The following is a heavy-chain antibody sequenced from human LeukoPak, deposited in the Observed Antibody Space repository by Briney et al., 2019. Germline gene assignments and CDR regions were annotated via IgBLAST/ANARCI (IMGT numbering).Heavy chain of an antibody. CDR2: ISYDGSNQ. Sequence: GRSLRLSCAASGFTFSRYGTHWVRQAPGKGLEWVAVISYDGSNQLYADSLKGRFTISRDNSKNTLSLQMNSLRAEDTAVYYCAKPYVTDRGAFDIWGQGTMVTVSS. J-gene: IGHJ3*02. CDR3: AKPYVTDRGAFDI. CDR1: GFTFSRYG. V-gene: IGHV3-30*18. D-gene: IGHD3-10*02.